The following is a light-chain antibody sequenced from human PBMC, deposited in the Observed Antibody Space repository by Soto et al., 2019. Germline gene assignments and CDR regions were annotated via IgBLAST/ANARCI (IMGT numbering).Light chain of an antibody. J-gene: IGLJ1*01. CDR3: SSFAGSYSPYV. V-gene: IGLV2-8*01. CDR1: NSDIGIYDF. CDR2: QVN. Sequence: QSALTQTPSASGSPGQSVTISCTGTNSDIGIYDFVSWYQQHPGKAPKVIIYQVNKRPSGVPDRFSGSKSGNTASLTVSGLRPEDEADYFCSSFAGSYSPYVFGTGTKVTVL.